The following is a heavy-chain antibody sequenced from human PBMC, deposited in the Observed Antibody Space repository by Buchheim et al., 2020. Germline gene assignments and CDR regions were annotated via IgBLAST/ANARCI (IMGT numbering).Heavy chain of an antibody. CDR3: AARATYHYDSSGSFWGDY. CDR1: GVPFNYNY. J-gene: IGHJ4*02. V-gene: IGHV4-34*01. D-gene: IGHD3-22*01. CDR2: INHDGGS. Sequence: QVHVQQWGAGLLKPSETLSLTCGVSGVPFNYNYWSWVRQTPGKGLEWIGEINHDGGSNFNPPLKSRVTISADRSKNQFSLKLRSLTAADTAVYFCAARATYHYDSSGSFWGDYWGQGTL.